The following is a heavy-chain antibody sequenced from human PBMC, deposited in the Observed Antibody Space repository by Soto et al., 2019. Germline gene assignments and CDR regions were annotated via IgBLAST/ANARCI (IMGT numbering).Heavy chain of an antibody. CDR2: ISGSGGST. Sequence: PGGSLRLSCAASGFTFSSYAMSWVRQAPGKGLEWVSAISGSGGSTYYADSVKGRFTISRDNSKNTLYLQMNSLRAEDTAVYYCASTAGYYYDSSGYKGFDYWGQGTLVTVSS. D-gene: IGHD3-22*01. V-gene: IGHV3-23*01. CDR1: GFTFSSYA. CDR3: ASTAGYYYDSSGYKGFDY. J-gene: IGHJ4*02.